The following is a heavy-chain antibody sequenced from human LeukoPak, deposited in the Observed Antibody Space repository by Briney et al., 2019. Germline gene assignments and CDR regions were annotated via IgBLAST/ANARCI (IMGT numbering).Heavy chain of an antibody. CDR2: IWYDGSNK. V-gene: IGHV3-33*06. Sequence: SLCPSCAASGFTSTSVGMEWVRQAPGKGLGSVAVIWYDGSNKYYADSVKGRFTISRDNSKNTMYLQMNSLRAEDIAVYYCAKGAVAGTGPPDYWGQGTLVTVSS. CDR1: GFTSTSVG. J-gene: IGHJ4*02. CDR3: AKGAVAGTGPPDY. D-gene: IGHD6-19*01.